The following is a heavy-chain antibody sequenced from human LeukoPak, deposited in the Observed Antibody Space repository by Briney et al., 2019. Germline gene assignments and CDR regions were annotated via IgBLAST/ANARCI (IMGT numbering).Heavy chain of an antibody. Sequence: SQTQSLLRTVSKHPHRGQYWSWTRQPPTKGLEWIRYGYNRNYAKYYHSLKSLVSISFDTTKNLYSLRLTSVAAAVTAVYCCAKNLGSGGSYLFDDWGQGTLVTVSS. CDR2: GYNRNYA. J-gene: IGHJ4*02. CDR3: AKNLGSGGSYLFDD. V-gene: IGHV4-4*08. D-gene: IGHD6-19*01. CDR1: KHPHRGQY.